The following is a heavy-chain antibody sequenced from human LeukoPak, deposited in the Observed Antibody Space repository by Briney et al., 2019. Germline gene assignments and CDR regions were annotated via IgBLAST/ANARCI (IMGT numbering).Heavy chain of an antibody. CDR3: ARVRLVVPAAIRNVMGYMDV. V-gene: IGHV1-18*01. CDR1: GYTFTSYG. D-gene: IGHD2-2*02. CDR2: ISAYNGNT. J-gene: IGHJ6*03. Sequence: GASVKVSCKASGYTFTSYGISWVRQAPGQGLEWMGWISAYNGNTNYAQKLQGRVTMTTDTSTSTAYMELRSLRSDDTAVYYCARVRLVVPAAIRNVMGYMDVWGKGTTVTVSS.